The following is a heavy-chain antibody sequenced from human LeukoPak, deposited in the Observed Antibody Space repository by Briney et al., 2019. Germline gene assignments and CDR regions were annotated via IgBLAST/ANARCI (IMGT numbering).Heavy chain of an antibody. J-gene: IGHJ6*02. V-gene: IGHV1-18*01. CDR1: GYTFTSYG. D-gene: IGHD6-13*01. CDR2: ISAYNGNT. Sequence: ASVKVSCKASGYTFTSYGISWVRQAPGQGLEWMGWISAYNGNTNYAQKLQGRVTMTTDTSTSTAYMELRSLRSDDTAVYYCARQVWQQLVRDYYGTDVWGQGTTVTVSS. CDR3: ARQVWQQLVRDYYGTDV.